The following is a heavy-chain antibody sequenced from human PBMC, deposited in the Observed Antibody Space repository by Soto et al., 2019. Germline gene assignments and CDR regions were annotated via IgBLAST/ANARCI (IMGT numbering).Heavy chain of an antibody. CDR1: GYTFTSYT. Sequence: SVKVSCKASGYTFTSYTISWVRQAPGQGLEWMGRIIPILGIANYAQKFQGRVTITADKSTSTAYMELSSLRSEDTAVYYCAREDYYDSSGYYDYWGQGTLVTVSS. CDR2: IIPILGIA. CDR3: AREDYYDSSGYYDY. J-gene: IGHJ4*02. D-gene: IGHD3-22*01. V-gene: IGHV1-69*04.